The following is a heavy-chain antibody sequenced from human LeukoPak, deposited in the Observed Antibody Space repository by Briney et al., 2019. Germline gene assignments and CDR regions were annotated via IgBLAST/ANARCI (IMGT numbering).Heavy chain of an antibody. Sequence: GESLKISCKGSGYSFTSYWIGWVRQMPGKGLEWMGIIYPGDSDTRYSPSFQGQVTISADKSISTAYLQWSSLKASDTAMYYCARDRRTMIVVKGGAFDIWGQGTMVTVSS. CDR2: IYPGDSDT. CDR1: GYSFTSYW. V-gene: IGHV5-51*01. J-gene: IGHJ3*02. D-gene: IGHD3-22*01. CDR3: ARDRRTMIVVKGGAFDI.